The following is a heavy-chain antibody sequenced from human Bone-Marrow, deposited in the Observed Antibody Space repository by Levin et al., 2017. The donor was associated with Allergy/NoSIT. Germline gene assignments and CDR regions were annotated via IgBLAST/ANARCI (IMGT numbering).Heavy chain of an antibody. Sequence: GESLKISCKASGYTFTDYYMHWVRQAPGQGLEWMGWINPNSGGLKFAQRFQGRVSMTSDTSLNTVYMELTRLKTDDTAVYYCARRGYDSWGQGTLITVSS. V-gene: IGHV1-2*02. CDR1: GYTFTDYY. J-gene: IGHJ4*02. CDR2: INPNSGGL. CDR3: ARRGYDS. D-gene: IGHD3-22*01.